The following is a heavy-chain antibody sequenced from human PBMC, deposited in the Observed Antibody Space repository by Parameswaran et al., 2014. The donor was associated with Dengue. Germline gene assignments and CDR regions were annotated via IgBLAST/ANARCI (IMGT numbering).Heavy chain of an antibody. CDR2: INTNTGNP. D-gene: IGHD3-3*01. J-gene: IGHJ4*02. Sequence: WVRQAPGQGLEWMGWINTNTGNPTYAQGFTGRFVFSLDTSVSTAYLQICSLKAEDTAVYYCARVPNSVFGVVIIFYWGQGTLVTVSS. V-gene: IGHV7-4-1*01. CDR3: ARVPNSVFGVVIIFY.